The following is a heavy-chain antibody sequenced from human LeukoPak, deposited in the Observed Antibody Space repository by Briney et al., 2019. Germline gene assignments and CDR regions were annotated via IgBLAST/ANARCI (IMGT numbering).Heavy chain of an antibody. D-gene: IGHD6-13*01. CDR3: ARENLAAAGTRPIDY. J-gene: IGHJ4*02. V-gene: IGHV1-69*13. CDR1: GGTFSSYA. CDR2: SIPIFGTA. Sequence: ASVKVSCKASGGTFSSYAISWVRQAPGQGLEWMGGSIPIFGTANYAQKFQRRVTITADESTSTAYMELSSLRSEDTAVYYCARENLAAAGTRPIDYWGQGNLVTVSS.